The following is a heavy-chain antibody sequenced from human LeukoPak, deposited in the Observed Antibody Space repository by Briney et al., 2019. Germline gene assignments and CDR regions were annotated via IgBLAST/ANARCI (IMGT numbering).Heavy chain of an antibody. J-gene: IGHJ4*02. Sequence: GGSLRLSCAVSGFDFSTYWMTWVRQAPGKGLEWEANIKRDGSVTNYVDSVKGRFTISRDNAKNSLYLQLNSLRAGDTAMYYCARSGYGDFDYWGQGTLVTVSS. CDR3: ARSGYGDFDY. D-gene: IGHD5-18*01. CDR2: IKRDGSVT. CDR1: GFDFSTYW. V-gene: IGHV3-7*03.